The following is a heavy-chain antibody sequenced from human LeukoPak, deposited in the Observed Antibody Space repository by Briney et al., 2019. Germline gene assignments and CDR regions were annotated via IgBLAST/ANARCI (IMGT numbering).Heavy chain of an antibody. CDR1: GYTFSSYY. V-gene: IGHV1-46*01. D-gene: IGHD3-10*01. CDR3: ARDGIGDYYYYMDV. Sequence: ASVKVSCKASGYTFSSYYMHWVRQAPGQGLEWMGIINPSGGSTTYGQKFQGRVTMTRDMSTSTVYMELSSLRSEDMAVYYCARDGIGDYYYYMDVWGKGTTVTVSS. CDR2: INPSGGST. J-gene: IGHJ6*03.